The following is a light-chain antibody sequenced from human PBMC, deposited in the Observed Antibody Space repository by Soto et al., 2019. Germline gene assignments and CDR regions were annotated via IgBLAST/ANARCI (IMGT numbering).Light chain of an antibody. CDR2: SVS. CDR3: SSYTSSSLYA. J-gene: IGLJ1*01. Sequence: QSALTQPASVSGSPGQSITISCSGTSSDIGAYDHVAWFQQFPGKTPKLVIYSVSNRPSGVSNRFSGSKSGNTASLTISGLQPEDEADYYCSSYTSSSLYAFGPGTKLTVL. V-gene: IGLV2-14*01. CDR1: SSDIGAYDH.